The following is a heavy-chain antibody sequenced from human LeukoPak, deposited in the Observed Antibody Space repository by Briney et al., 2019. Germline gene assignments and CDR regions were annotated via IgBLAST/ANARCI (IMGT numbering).Heavy chain of an antibody. J-gene: IGHJ4*02. CDR1: GGSTSSFY. Sequence: SETLSLTCTVSGGSTSSFYWSWIRQPAGKGLEWIGRVFTSGSTNYSPSLKSRVTLSVDTSKNQFSLKLSSVTAADTAMYYCARGRYGSGSYFFDYWGQGTLVTVSS. CDR2: VFTSGST. D-gene: IGHD3-10*01. CDR3: ARGRYGSGSYFFDY. V-gene: IGHV4-4*07.